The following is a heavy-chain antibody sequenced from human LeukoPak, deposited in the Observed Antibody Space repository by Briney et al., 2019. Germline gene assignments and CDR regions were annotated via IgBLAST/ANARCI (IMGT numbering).Heavy chain of an antibody. Sequence: GGSLRLSCAASGFTFSSYSMNWVRQAPGKELEWVSSISSSSSYIYYADSVKGRFTISRDNAKNSLYLQMNSLRAEDTAVYYCARDPDSSGYYAWDWFDPWGQGTLVTVSS. V-gene: IGHV3-21*01. J-gene: IGHJ5*02. CDR3: ARDPDSSGYYAWDWFDP. CDR2: ISSSSSYI. CDR1: GFTFSSYS. D-gene: IGHD3-22*01.